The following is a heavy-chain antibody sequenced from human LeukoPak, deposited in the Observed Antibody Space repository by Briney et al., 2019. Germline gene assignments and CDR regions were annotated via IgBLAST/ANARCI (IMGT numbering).Heavy chain of an antibody. V-gene: IGHV5-51*01. CDR2: IYPSDSDT. J-gene: IGHJ4*02. Sequence: GESLKISCQSSGYRFTSYWIAWVRQMPGKGLEWMGLIYPSDSDTRYSPSFQGQVTISADKSISTAYLQWSSLKASDTAMYYCARPDYSTSSGPDYWGQGTLVTVSS. CDR1: GYRFTSYW. CDR3: ARPDYSTSSGPDY. D-gene: IGHD6-6*01.